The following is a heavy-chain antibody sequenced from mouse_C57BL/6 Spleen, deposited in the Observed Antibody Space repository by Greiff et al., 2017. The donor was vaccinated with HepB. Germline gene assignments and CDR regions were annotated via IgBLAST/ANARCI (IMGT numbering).Heavy chain of an antibody. Sequence: EVKLMDSGGGLVKPGGSLKLSCAASGFTFSDYGMHWVRQAPEKGLEWVAYISSGSSTIYYADTVKGRFTISRDNAKNTLFLQMTSLRSEDTAMYYCARNWDPSYYAMDYWGQGTSVTVSS. J-gene: IGHJ4*01. V-gene: IGHV5-17*01. D-gene: IGHD4-1*01. CDR3: ARNWDPSYYAMDY. CDR2: ISSGSSTI. CDR1: GFTFSDYG.